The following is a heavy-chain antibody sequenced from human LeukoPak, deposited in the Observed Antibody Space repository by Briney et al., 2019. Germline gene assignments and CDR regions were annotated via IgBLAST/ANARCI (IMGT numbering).Heavy chain of an antibody. J-gene: IGHJ5*02. Sequence: SVKVSCKASGCTFSSYAISWVRQAPGQGLEWMGGIIPIFGTANYAQKFQGRVTITADKSTSTAYMELSSLRSEDTAVYYCARGRGPAYTAMVWNWFDPWGQGTLVTVSS. CDR2: IIPIFGTA. D-gene: IGHD5-18*01. CDR3: ARGRGPAYTAMVWNWFDP. CDR1: GCTFSSYA. V-gene: IGHV1-69*06.